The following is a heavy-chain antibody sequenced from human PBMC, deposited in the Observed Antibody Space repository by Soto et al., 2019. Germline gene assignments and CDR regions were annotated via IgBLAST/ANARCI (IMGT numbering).Heavy chain of an antibody. CDR2: INPSGGST. V-gene: IGHV1-46*03. Sequence: QVQLVQSGAEVKKPGASVKVSCKASGYNFTSYYMHWVRQAPGQGLEWMGIINPSGGSTSYAQKVQGRVTMTRDKSTSTVYMELSSLRSEDTAVYYCALGLDPGYWIYWGQGTLVTVSS. J-gene: IGHJ4*02. CDR3: ALGLDPGYWIY. D-gene: IGHD6-13*01. CDR1: GYNFTSYY.